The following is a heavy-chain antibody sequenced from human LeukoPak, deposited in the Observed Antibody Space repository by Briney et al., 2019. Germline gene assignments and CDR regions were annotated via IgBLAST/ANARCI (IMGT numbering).Heavy chain of an antibody. V-gene: IGHV3-30*03. CDR2: ISYDGSNE. CDR3: ARNNGMDV. J-gene: IGHJ6*02. Sequence: PGGSLRLSCVVSGFTFSSYGFHWVRQAPGKGLEWVAGISYDGSNEFYADSVKGRFTISRDDPKNTVYLQMNSLRAEDTALYHCARNNGMDVWGQGTTVIVSS. CDR1: GFTFSSYG.